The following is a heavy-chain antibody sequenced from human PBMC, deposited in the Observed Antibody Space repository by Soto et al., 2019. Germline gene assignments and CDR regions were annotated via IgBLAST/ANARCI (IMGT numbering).Heavy chain of an antibody. CDR1: GFTFSSHG. CDR2: LSGSAGIT. V-gene: IGHV3-23*01. J-gene: IGHJ3*01. CDR3: AKDRGIEGSSVRAFDV. Sequence: HPGGTLRLSCTASGFTFSSHGMKWARKAPGQGLQRVSFLSGSAGITFYADPVKSRFTISRDNNKNTLYLQMNSLRAEDSAVYYCAKDRGIEGSSVRAFDVWVQVTTATVS. D-gene: IGHD1-26*01.